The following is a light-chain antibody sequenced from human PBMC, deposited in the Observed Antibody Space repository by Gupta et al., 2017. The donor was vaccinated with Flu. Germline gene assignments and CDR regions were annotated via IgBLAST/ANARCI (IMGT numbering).Light chain of an antibody. Sequence: QSAPTQPRPVSGSPGQAVTISCTGTSNDVGGYDRVSCYKQRPGKAPKLILYDVTGRPSGVPDRFSGSKSGNTASLTISGLQADDEADYYCSSHAGRVTWVFGTGTTVTVL. CDR2: DVT. CDR1: SNDVGGYDR. CDR3: SSHAGRVTWV. V-gene: IGLV2-11*01. J-gene: IGLJ1*01.